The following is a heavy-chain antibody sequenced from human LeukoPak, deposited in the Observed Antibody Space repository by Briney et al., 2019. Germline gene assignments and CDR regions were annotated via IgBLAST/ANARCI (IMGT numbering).Heavy chain of an antibody. CDR3: ARTVLRYFPGGRYYFDY. D-gene: IGHD3-9*01. J-gene: IGHJ4*02. CDR1: GLTFSDYY. V-gene: IGHV3-11*01. CDR2: ISSSGSTI. Sequence: GGSLRLSCAASGLTFSDYYMSWIRQAPGKGLEWVSYISSSGSTIYYADSVKGRFTISRDNAKNPLYLQMNSLRAEDTAVYYCARTVLRYFPGGRYYFDYWGQGTLVTVSS.